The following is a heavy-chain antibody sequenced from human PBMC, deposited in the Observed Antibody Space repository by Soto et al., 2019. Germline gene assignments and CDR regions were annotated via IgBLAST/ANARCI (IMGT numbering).Heavy chain of an antibody. Sequence: SETLSLTCTVSGGSISSGGYYWSWIRQHPGKGLEWIGYIYYSGSTYYNPSLKSRVTISVDTSKNQFSLKLSSVTAADTAVYYCARDEGTLAAAGINRGHYFDYWGQGTLVTVSS. V-gene: IGHV4-31*03. CDR3: ARDEGTLAAAGINRGHYFDY. CDR2: IYYSGST. CDR1: GGSISSGGYY. D-gene: IGHD6-13*01. J-gene: IGHJ4*02.